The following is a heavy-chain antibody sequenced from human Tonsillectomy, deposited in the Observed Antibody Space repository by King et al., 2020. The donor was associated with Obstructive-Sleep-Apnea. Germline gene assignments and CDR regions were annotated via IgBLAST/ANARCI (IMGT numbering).Heavy chain of an antibody. Sequence: VQLQQGGAGLLKPSETLSLTCAVYGGSFSGYYWSWIRQPPGKGLEWIGEIHHSGSTNYKPSLKSRVTISVDTSKNQFSLKLRSVTAADTAVYYCARGRYYGSGTQAGYWGQGTLVTVSS. CDR2: IHHSGST. V-gene: IGHV4-34*01. J-gene: IGHJ4*02. CDR1: GGSFSGYY. D-gene: IGHD3-10*01. CDR3: ARGRYYGSGTQAGY.